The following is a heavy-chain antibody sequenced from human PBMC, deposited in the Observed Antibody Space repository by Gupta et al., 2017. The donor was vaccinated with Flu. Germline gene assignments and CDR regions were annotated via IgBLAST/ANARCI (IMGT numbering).Heavy chain of an antibody. Sequence: QMQLVQSGAEVKKTGASVKVPCKASGYTFTNYYLHWGRQAPGEGLKWIGRINPKTGDTKLAQDLQGRVSMTRETSTSTAYMEINRLRVDDTALYYCAIEGIATGGWNWGNGTPVTVS. CDR1: GYTFTNYY. CDR2: INPKTGDT. J-gene: IGHJ4*01. V-gene: IGHV1-2*02. D-gene: IGHD1-26*01. CDR3: AIEGIATGGWN.